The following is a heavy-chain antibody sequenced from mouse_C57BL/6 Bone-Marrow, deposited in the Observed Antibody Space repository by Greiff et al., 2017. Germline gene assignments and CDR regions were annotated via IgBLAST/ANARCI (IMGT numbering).Heavy chain of an antibody. CDR1: GYTFTSYD. CDR2: IYPRDGST. V-gene: IGHV1-85*01. Sequence: QVQLQQSGPELVKPGASVKLSCKASGYTFTSYDIHWVKQRPGQGLEWIGWIYPRDGSTKYTEKFKGKATLTVDTSSNTAYMELHSLTSEDSAVYFGARDYGSSYWYFDVWCTGTTVTVSS. J-gene: IGHJ1*03. CDR3: ARDYGSSYWYFDV. D-gene: IGHD1-1*01.